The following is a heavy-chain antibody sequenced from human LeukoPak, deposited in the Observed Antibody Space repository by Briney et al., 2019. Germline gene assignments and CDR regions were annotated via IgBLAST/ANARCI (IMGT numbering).Heavy chain of an antibody. CDR2: IHYDGSDK. CDR3: AKDKDTPATAQPQRGYFES. J-gene: IGHJ4*02. Sequence: GALRLSCSASGFTFRTYGMHWVRQAPGKGLEWVSFIHYDGSDKYYADSVKGRFTISRDNSKNTLDLQMNSLRVEDTAVYFCAKDKDTPATAQPQRGYFESWGQGTLVTVSS. CDR1: GFTFRTYG. D-gene: IGHD2-15*01. V-gene: IGHV3-30*02.